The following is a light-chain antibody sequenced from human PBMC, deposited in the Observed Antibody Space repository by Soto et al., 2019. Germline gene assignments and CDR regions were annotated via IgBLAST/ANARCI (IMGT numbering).Light chain of an antibody. CDR2: EDD. V-gene: IGLV6-57*01. CDR1: SGSIASNY. Sequence: NFMLTQPHSVSESPGKTVTISCTRSSGSIASNYVQWYQQRPGSSPSIVIYEDDQRPSGVPDRFSGSIDSSSSSASLTISGLKTEDEADYYCQSYNSDTVIFGGGTKLTVL. J-gene: IGLJ2*01. CDR3: QSYNSDTVI.